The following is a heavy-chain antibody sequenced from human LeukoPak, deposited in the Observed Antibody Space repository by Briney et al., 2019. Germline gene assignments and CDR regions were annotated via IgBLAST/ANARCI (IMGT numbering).Heavy chain of an antibody. J-gene: IGHJ4*02. D-gene: IGHD2-21*02. CDR2: INWNGGST. V-gene: IGHV3-20*01. CDR3: ARGAYCGGDCLYYFDY. Sequence: GGSLRLSCAASGFTFDDYGMSWVRQAPGKGLEWVSGINWNGGSTGYADSVKGRFTISRDNAKNSLYLQMNSLRAEDTALYHCARGAYCGGDCLYYFDYWGQGTLVTVSS. CDR1: GFTFDDYG.